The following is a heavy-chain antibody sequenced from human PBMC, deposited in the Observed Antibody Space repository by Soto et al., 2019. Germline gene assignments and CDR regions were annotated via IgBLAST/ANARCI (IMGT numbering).Heavy chain of an antibody. Sequence: QVQLQESGPGLVKPSGTLSLTCAVYGGSISSSNWWSWVRQPPGKGLEWIGEMYHSGSTNHNPSLKSRVTISVDKSKNQFSLKLSSVTAADTAVYYCARAHCSGGSCYSVQHWFDPWGQGTLVTVSS. CDR2: MYHSGST. D-gene: IGHD2-15*01. V-gene: IGHV4-4*02. CDR1: GGSISSSNW. CDR3: ARAHCSGGSCYSVQHWFDP. J-gene: IGHJ5*02.